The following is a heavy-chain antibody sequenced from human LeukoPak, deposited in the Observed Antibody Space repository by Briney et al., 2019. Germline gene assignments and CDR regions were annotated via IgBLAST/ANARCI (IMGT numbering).Heavy chain of an antibody. CDR2: INHSGST. Sequence: SETLSLTCAVYGGSFSGYYWSWIRQPPGKGLEWIGEINHSGSTNYNPSLKSRVTISVDTSKNQFSLKLSSVTAADTAVYYCAREAGSYRYMVRFDPWGQGTLVTVSS. D-gene: IGHD3-16*02. CDR3: AREAGSYRYMVRFDP. V-gene: IGHV4-34*01. CDR1: GGSFSGYY. J-gene: IGHJ5*02.